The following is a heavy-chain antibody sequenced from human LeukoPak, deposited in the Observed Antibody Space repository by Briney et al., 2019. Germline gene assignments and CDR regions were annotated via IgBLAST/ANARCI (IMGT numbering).Heavy chain of an antibody. CDR1: GFTFYMYA. V-gene: IGHV3-23*01. CDR2: MCGTAGCT. D-gene: IGHD3-22*01. J-gene: IGHJ5*01. CDR3: AKDRPNFHENSGHYYRRDGDS. Sequence: GGTLTLSCQASGFTFYMYARSWVRQAQGQGLEWVASMCGTAGCTFYPYSGKGRFTIPRDNPKNVLYLRMNSLTAEDPAIYYCAKDRPNFHENSGHYYRRDGDSWGQGTLVTVSS.